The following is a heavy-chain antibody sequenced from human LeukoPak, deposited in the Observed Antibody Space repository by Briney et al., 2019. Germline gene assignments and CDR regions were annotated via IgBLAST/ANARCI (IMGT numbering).Heavy chain of an antibody. CDR1: GYTFTSYY. D-gene: IGHD3-10*01. J-gene: IGHJ6*03. CDR3: ARNGFGELLSNYYYYMDV. Sequence: ASVKVSCKASGYTFTSYYMHWVRQAPGQGLEWMGLINPSGSSTSYAQKFQGRLSLTRDMSTSTDYMELSSLRSEDTAVYYCARNGFGELLSNYYYYMDVWGKGTTVTVSS. V-gene: IGHV1-46*01. CDR2: INPSGSST.